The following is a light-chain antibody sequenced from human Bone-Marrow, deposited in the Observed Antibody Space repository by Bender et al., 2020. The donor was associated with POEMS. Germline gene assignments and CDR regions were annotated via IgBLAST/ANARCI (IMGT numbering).Light chain of an antibody. J-gene: IGLJ1*01. CDR1: GSDIGTYDF. CDR2: EVT. Sequence: SGSPGQSITISCAGAGSDIGTYDFVSWYQHHPGRAPKLIIFEVTNRPSGVSNRFSGSKSGNTASLTISDLQAEDESHYFCSSYTTSGTLLFGTGTQVNVL. CDR3: SSYTTSGTLL. V-gene: IGLV2-14*01.